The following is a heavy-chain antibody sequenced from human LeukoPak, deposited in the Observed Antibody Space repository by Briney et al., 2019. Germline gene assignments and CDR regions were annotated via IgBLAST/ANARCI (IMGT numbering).Heavy chain of an antibody. CDR3: ARDLKGRYYGSGPYYGMDV. CDR1: GGSISGSYY. Sequence: PSETLSLTCTVSGGSISGSYYWSWIRQPPGKGLEWIGYIYYRGSTNSNPSLKSRVTISVDTSKNQFSLKLSSVTAADTAVYYCARDLKGRYYGSGPYYGMDVWGQGTTVTVSS. V-gene: IGHV4-61*01. J-gene: IGHJ6*02. D-gene: IGHD3-10*01. CDR2: IYYRGST.